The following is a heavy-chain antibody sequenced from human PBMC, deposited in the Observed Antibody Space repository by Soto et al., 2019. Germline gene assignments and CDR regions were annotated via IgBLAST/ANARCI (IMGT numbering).Heavy chain of an antibody. CDR1: GFTFSSYA. CDR3: ARDGSPYYYYGMDV. V-gene: IGHV3-30-3*01. J-gene: IGHJ6*02. CDR2: ISYDGSNK. Sequence: QVQLVESGGGVVQPGRSLRLSCAASGFTFSSYAMHWVRQAPGKGLEWVAVISYDGSNKYYADSVKGRFTISRDNSKNTLYLQMNSLRAEDTAVYYWARDGSPYYYYGMDVWGQGTTVTVSS.